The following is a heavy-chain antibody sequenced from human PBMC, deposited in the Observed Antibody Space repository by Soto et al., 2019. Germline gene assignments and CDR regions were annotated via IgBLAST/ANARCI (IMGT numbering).Heavy chain of an antibody. CDR3: TQGDYDTTGWFDP. CDR2: IIPIFGTA. V-gene: IGHV1-69*01. Sequence: QVPLVQSGAEVKKPGSSLNISCKASRDTFTSYSIIWVRQAPGQGLEWMGGIIPIFGTANYAQKFKDRVTITADESTNTAYMALTSLRPDDTAVYYCTQGDYDTTGWFDPWGQGTLVTVSS. J-gene: IGHJ5*02. CDR1: RDTFTSYS. D-gene: IGHD3-22*01.